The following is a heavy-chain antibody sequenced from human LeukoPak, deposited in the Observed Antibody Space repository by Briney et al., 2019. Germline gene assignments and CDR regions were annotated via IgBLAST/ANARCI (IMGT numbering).Heavy chain of an antibody. CDR1: GFTFSSYG. CDR2: ISYDGSNK. J-gene: IGHJ4*02. D-gene: IGHD6-13*01. CDR3: AKDLIAAAGTPY. Sequence: GGSLRLSCAASGFTFSSYGMHWARQAPGKGLEWVAVISYDGSNKYYADSVKGRFTISRDNSKNTLYLQMNSLRAEDTAVYYCAKDLIAAAGTPYWGQGTLVTVSS. V-gene: IGHV3-30*18.